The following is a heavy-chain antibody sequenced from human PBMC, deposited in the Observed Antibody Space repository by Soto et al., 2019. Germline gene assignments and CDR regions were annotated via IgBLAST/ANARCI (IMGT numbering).Heavy chain of an antibody. CDR2: IIPILGIA. Sequence: QVQLVQSGAEVKKPGSSVKVSCKASGGTFSSYTISWVRQAPGQGLEWMGRIIPILGIANYAQKFQGRVTITADKSTSTAYMELSSLRSEDTAVDYCARGDHYGAYGGGDYWGQGTLVTVSS. V-gene: IGHV1-69*02. CDR1: GGTFSSYT. CDR3: ARGDHYGAYGGGDY. D-gene: IGHD4-17*01. J-gene: IGHJ4*02.